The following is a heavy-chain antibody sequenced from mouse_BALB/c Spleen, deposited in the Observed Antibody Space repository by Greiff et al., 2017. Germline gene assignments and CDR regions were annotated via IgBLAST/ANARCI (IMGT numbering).Heavy chain of an antibody. V-gene: IGHV5-4*02. CDR3: AREDDRYDGFAY. CDR1: GFTFSDYY. Sequence: EVQLQESGGGLVKPGGSLKLSCAASGFTFSDYYMYWVRQTPEKRLEWVATISDGGSYTYYPDSVKGRFTISRDNAKNNLYLQMSSLKSEDTAMYYCAREDDRYDGFAYWGQGTLVTVSA. CDR2: ISDGGSYT. J-gene: IGHJ3*01. D-gene: IGHD2-14*01.